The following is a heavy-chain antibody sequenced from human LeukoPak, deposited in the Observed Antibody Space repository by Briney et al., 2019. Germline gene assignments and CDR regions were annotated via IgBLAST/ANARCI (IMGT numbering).Heavy chain of an antibody. CDR1: GFIVSSNF. D-gene: IGHD3-9*01. CDR3: ASSYLGILTGYSY. CDR2: IYSGGTT. Sequence: PGGSLRLSCSASGFIVSSNFMSWVRQAPGKGLEWVSVIYSGGTTYYADSVQGRFTTSRDNSKNTLYLQMNSLRADDTAVYYCASSYLGILTGYSYWGQGTLVTVSS. V-gene: IGHV3-66*02. J-gene: IGHJ4*02.